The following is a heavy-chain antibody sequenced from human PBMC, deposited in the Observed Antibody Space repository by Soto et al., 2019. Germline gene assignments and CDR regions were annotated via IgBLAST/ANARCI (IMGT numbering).Heavy chain of an antibody. J-gene: IGHJ4*02. V-gene: IGHV3-74*01. D-gene: IGHD4-17*01. CDR3: ARDRPYGGNSQKFFDY. CDR2: ISADGTYA. CDR1: GFTFNTYW. Sequence: EVQLVESGAGLVQSGGSLRLSCAASGFTFNTYWMHWVRQVPGKGLMWVSYISADGTYATYADSVKGRFTTSRDNAKNTLYLQVSSLSAEDTAIYYCARDRPYGGNSQKFFDYWGQGTLLTVSS.